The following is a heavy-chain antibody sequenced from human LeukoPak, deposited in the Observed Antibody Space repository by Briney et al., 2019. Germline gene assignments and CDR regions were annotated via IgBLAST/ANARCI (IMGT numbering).Heavy chain of an antibody. J-gene: IGHJ4*02. CDR2: INPNSGGS. V-gene: IGHV1-2*02. Sequence: GSSVKVSCKGSVYTFTGYYLHWVRQAPAQGLEWVGWINPNSGGSNIAQKFLGRVTLTSDTSISPDYKELSRLRSDDTAVYYCARGPHWDPHFDYWGQGTLVSVSS. CDR3: ARGPHWDPHFDY. D-gene: IGHD7-27*01. CDR1: VYTFTGYY.